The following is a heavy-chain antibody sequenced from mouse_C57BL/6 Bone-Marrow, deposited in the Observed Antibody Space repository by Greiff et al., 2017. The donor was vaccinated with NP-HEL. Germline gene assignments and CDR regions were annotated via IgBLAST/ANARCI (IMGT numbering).Heavy chain of an antibody. CDR2: INPSTGGT. CDR1: GYSFTGYY. CDR3: ASTGAWFAY. V-gene: IGHV1-42*01. J-gene: IGHJ3*01. Sequence: VQLQQSGPELVKPGASVKISCKASGYSFTGYYMNWVKQSPEKSLEWIGEINPSTGGTTYNQKFKAKATLTVDKSSSTAYMQLKSLTSEDSAVYYCASTGAWFAYWGQGTLVTVSA. D-gene: IGHD1-1*02.